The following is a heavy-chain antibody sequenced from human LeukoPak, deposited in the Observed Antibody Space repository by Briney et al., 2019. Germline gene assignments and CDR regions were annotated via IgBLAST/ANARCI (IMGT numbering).Heavy chain of an antibody. CDR1: GGSFSGYY. D-gene: IGHD3-9*01. CDR2: INHRGST. CDR3: ARYTAYDILTGYYNTGFDY. J-gene: IGHJ4*02. V-gene: IGHV4-34*01. Sequence: PSETLSLTCAVDGGSFSGYYWSVIRQPPGKGLNWIGEINHRGSTNYNPSLKSRVTISVDTSKNQFSLKLSSVTAADTAVYYFARYTAYDILTGYYNTGFDYWGQGTLVTVSS.